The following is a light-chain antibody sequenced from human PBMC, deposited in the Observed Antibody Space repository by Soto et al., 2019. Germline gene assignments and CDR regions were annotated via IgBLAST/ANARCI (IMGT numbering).Light chain of an antibody. CDR3: QQSYSAPRT. CDR2: AAS. J-gene: IGKJ1*01. Sequence: DIQMTQSPSSLSASVGDRVTITCRATQSVTYYLNWYQQKPGKAPTLLIYAASSLHSGVPSRFSGSGSGTDFTLTISSLQPKDFATYFCQQSYSAPRTFGQGTKVEIK. CDR1: QSVTYY. V-gene: IGKV1-39*01.